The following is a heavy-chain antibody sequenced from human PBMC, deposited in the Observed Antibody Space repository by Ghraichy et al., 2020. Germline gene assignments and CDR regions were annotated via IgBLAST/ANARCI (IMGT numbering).Heavy chain of an antibody. V-gene: IGHV3-23*01. CDR2: ISGGGVST. CDR1: GFTFSSYA. D-gene: IGHD2-2*01. J-gene: IGHJ5*02. CDR3: AKEGDGSSNGCYPNNWFDP. Sequence: GGSLRLSCAASGFTFSSYAMSWVRQAPGKGLEWVSGISGGGVSTYYADSVKGRFTISRDNSKNTLYLQMNSLRAEDTAVYYCAKEGDGSSNGCYPNNWFDPWGQGSLVTVSS.